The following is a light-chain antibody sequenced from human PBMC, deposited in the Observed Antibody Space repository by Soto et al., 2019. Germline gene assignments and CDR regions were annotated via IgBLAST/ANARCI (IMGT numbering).Light chain of an antibody. Sequence: EIVMTQSPATLSVSPGERATLSCRASQSVSGNLAWYQQKPGQAPRLLIYGASTRATGIPARFSGSGSGTEFTLTISSLQSEDFAVYYWQQSNSIPRTFGQGTKVEIK. J-gene: IGKJ1*01. CDR1: QSVSGN. V-gene: IGKV3-15*01. CDR3: QQSNSIPRT. CDR2: GAS.